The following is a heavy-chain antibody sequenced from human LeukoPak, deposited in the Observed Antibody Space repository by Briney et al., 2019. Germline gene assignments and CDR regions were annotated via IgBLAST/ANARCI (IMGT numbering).Heavy chain of an antibody. V-gene: IGHV3-30*02. J-gene: IGHJ1*01. CDR1: GFTFSGYG. Sequence: GGSLRLSCAASGFTFSGYGIHWVRQAPGRGLEWVALMRYDGNNKYYADSVKGRFIISRDNSKNTLYLQMNSLRAEDTAVYYCAKEKLGGSVCYDFEFQHWGQGTLVTVSS. D-gene: IGHD2-8*01. CDR3: AKEKLGGSVCYDFEFQH. CDR2: MRYDGNNK.